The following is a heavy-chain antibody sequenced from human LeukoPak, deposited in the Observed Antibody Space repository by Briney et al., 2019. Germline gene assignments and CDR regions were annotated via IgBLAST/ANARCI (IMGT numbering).Heavy chain of an antibody. Sequence: GGSLRLSCAASGFTFSSYSMNWVRQAPGKGLEWVSSISSSSSYIYYADSVKGRFTISRDNSKNTLYLQMNSLRAEDTAVYYCANEAAAAADYWGQGTLVTVSS. CDR3: ANEAAAAADY. CDR1: GFTFSSYS. CDR2: ISSSSSYI. D-gene: IGHD6-13*01. J-gene: IGHJ4*02. V-gene: IGHV3-21*01.